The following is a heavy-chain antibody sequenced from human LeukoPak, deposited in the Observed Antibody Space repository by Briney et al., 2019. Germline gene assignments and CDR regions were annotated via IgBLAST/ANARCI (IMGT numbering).Heavy chain of an antibody. J-gene: IGHJ4*02. D-gene: IGHD1-26*01. CDR1: GGSISSGGYY. CDR3: ARARYSGSSTPYYFDY. Sequence: SETLSLTCTVSGGSISSGGYYWSWIRQPPGKGLEWIGYIYHSGSTYYNPSLKSRVTISVDRSKNQFSLKLSSVTAADTAVYYCARARYSGSSTPYYFDYWGQGTLVTVSS. CDR2: IYHSGST. V-gene: IGHV4-30-2*01.